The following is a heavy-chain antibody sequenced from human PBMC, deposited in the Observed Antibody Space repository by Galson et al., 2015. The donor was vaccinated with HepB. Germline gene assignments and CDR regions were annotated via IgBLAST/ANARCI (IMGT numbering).Heavy chain of an antibody. V-gene: IGHV1-18*04. Sequence: SVKVSCKASGYTFTSYGISWVRQAPGQGLEWMGWISAYNGNTNYAQKLQGRVTMTTDTSTSTAYMELRSLRSDDTAVYYCARDKLYGSGSYYNPYYYGMDVWGQGTTVTVSS. D-gene: IGHD3-10*01. J-gene: IGHJ6*02. CDR3: ARDKLYGSGSYYNPYYYGMDV. CDR2: ISAYNGNT. CDR1: GYTFTSYG.